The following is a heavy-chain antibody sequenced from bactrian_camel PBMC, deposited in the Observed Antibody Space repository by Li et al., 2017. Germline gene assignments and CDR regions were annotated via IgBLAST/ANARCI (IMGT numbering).Heavy chain of an antibody. Sequence: HVQLVESGGGSVQAGGSLTLSCTASHPTYRSICMAWFRQAPGAKRETVATIDSNGVTKVADSVKARFTASKDNDKKTWYLRMNNLKPEDTALYTCAAEDQAPWDMGWICNYNSWGQGTQVTVS. J-gene: IGHJ6*01. CDR2: IDSNGVT. CDR1: HPTYRSIC. D-gene: IGHD3*01. CDR3: AAEDQAPWDMGWICNYNS. V-gene: IGHV3S53*01.